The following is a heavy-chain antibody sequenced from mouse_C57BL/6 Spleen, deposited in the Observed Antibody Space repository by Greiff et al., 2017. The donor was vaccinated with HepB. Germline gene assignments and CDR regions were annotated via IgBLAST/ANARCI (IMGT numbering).Heavy chain of an antibody. CDR1: GYTFTSYD. CDR3: ARSRVITTVVATGNYAMDY. V-gene: IGHV1-85*01. Sequence: QVQLKQSGPELVKPGASVKLSCKASGYTFTSYDINWVKQRPGQGLEWIGWIYPRDGSTKYNEKFKGKATLTVDTSSSTAYMELHSLTSEDSAVYFCARSRVITTVVATGNYAMDYWGQGTSVTVSS. D-gene: IGHD1-1*01. J-gene: IGHJ4*01. CDR2: IYPRDGST.